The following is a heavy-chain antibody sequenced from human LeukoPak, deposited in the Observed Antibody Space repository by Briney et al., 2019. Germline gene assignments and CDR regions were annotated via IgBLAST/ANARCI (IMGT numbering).Heavy chain of an antibody. CDR3: ARYYYDSSGYYAGYFDY. CDR1: GYSISSGYY. CDR2: IYYSGST. V-gene: IGHV4-61*01. D-gene: IGHD3-22*01. J-gene: IGHJ4*02. Sequence: SETLSLTCTVSGYSISSGYYWGWIRQPPGKGLEWIGYIYYSGSTNYNPSLKSRVTISVDTSKNQFSLKLSSVTAADTAVYYCARYYYDSSGYYAGYFDYWGQGTLVTVSS.